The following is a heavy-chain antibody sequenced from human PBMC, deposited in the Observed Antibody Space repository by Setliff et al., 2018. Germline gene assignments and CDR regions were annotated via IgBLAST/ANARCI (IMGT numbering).Heavy chain of an antibody. CDR1: GFTFSSYW. CDR2: INSDGSST. J-gene: IGHJ4*02. V-gene: IGHV3-74*01. Sequence: PGGSLRLSCAASGFTFSSYWMHWVRQAPGKGLVWVSRINSDGSSTSYADSVKGRFTISRDNARNLLYLQMNSLRVDDTAVYYCSSYLVSWGQGALVTVSS. D-gene: IGHD2-21*01. CDR3: SSYLVS.